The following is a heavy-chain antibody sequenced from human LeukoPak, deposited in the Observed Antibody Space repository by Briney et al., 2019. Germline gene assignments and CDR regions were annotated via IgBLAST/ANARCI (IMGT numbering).Heavy chain of an antibody. CDR1: GFTFSSYG. Sequence: PGGSLRLSCAASGFTFSSYGMSWVRQAPGKGLEWVSAISGSGGSTYYADSVKGRFTISRDNPKNTLYLQMNSLRAEDTAVYYCAKWDTYYDSSGYYFYWGQGTLVTVSS. CDR2: ISGSGGST. CDR3: AKWDTYYDSSGYYFY. V-gene: IGHV3-23*01. J-gene: IGHJ4*02. D-gene: IGHD3-22*01.